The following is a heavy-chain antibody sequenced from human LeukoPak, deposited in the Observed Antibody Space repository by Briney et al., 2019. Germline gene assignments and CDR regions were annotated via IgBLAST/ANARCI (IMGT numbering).Heavy chain of an antibody. D-gene: IGHD1-1*01. J-gene: IGHJ5*02. Sequence: ASVTVSCKASGYTFTGYYMHWVRQAPGQGLEWMGLINPNSGGTNYAQKFQGRVTMTRDTSISTAYMELSRLRSDDTAVYYCASGAGKLNWFDPWGQGTLVTVSS. CDR3: ASGAGKLNWFDP. CDR2: INPNSGGT. CDR1: GYTFTGYY. V-gene: IGHV1-2*02.